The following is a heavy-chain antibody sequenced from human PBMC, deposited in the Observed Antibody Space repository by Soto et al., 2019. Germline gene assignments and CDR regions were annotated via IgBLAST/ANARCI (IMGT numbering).Heavy chain of an antibody. J-gene: IGHJ4*02. D-gene: IGHD3-3*01. CDR2: ISWNSGSI. V-gene: IGHV3-9*01. Sequence: EVQLVESGGGLVQPGRSLRLSCAASGFTFDDYAMHWVRQAPGKGLEWVSGISWNSGSIGYADSVKGRFTISRDNAKNSLYLQMNSQTAGDTALYYCAKGQHYDFWSGYPDYWGQGTLVTVSS. CDR1: GFTFDDYA. CDR3: AKGQHYDFWSGYPDY.